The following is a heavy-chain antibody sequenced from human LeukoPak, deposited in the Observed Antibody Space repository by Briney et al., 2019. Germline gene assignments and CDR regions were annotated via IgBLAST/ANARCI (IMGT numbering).Heavy chain of an antibody. D-gene: IGHD3-22*01. V-gene: IGHV4-34*01. Sequence: SETLSLTCAVYGGSFSGYYWTWIRQPPGKGLEWIGEMNHSGSANYNPSLKSRVTISVDTSKNQFSLKLSSATAADTAVYYCARDNMIVGNEFDYWGQGTLVTVSS. CDR3: ARDNMIVGNEFDY. CDR2: MNHSGSA. J-gene: IGHJ4*02. CDR1: GGSFSGYY.